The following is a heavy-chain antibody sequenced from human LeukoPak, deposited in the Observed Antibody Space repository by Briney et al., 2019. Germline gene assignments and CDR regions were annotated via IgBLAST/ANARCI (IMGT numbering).Heavy chain of an antibody. CDR3: ARVRTDCSSTSCYTGPRYYYYMDV. CDR2: IYTSGST. V-gene: IGHV4-4*07. Sequence: SETLSLTCTVSGGSISSYYWSWIRQPAGKGLEWIGRIYTSGSTNYNPSLKSRVTMSVDTSKNQFSLKLSSVTAADTAVYYCARVRTDCSSTSCYTGPRYYYYMDVWGKGTTVTVSS. D-gene: IGHD2-2*02. J-gene: IGHJ6*03. CDR1: GGSISSYY.